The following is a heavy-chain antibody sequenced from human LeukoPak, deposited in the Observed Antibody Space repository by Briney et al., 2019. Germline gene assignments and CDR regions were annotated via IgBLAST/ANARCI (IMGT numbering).Heavy chain of an antibody. V-gene: IGHV1-18*01. CDR1: GYTFTSYG. J-gene: IGHJ4*02. D-gene: IGHD2-2*01. CDR3: ARGRSFYCSSTSCYPGGEADY. CDR2: ISAYNGNT. Sequence: ASVKVSCKASGYTFTSYGISWVRQAPGQGLEWMGWISAYNGNTNYAQKLQGRVTMTTDTSTSTAYMELRSLRSDDTAVYYCARGRSFYCSSTSCYPGGEADYWGQGTLVTVSS.